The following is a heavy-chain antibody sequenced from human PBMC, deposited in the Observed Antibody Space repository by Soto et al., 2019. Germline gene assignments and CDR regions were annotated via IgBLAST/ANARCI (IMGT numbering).Heavy chain of an antibody. CDR1: GYTFTSYG. CDR2: ISAYNGNT. V-gene: IGHV1-18*01. D-gene: IGHD6-6*01. CDR3: ARDVLRIAARNYYYYGMDV. J-gene: IGHJ6*02. Sequence: ASVKVSCKASGYTFTSYGISWVLQAPGQGLEWMGWISAYNGNTNYAQKLQGRVTMTTDTSTSTAYMELRSLRSDDTAVYYCARDVLRIAARNYYYYGMDVWGQGTTVTVSS.